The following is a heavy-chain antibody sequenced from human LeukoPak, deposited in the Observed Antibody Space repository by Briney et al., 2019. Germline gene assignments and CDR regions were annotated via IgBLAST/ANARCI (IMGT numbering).Heavy chain of an antibody. CDR3: AREAMVRGVTFDY. D-gene: IGHD3-10*01. Sequence: TGGSLRLSCAASGFTFSDYYMSWIRQAPGKGLEWVSYISRSGSTIYYADSVKGRFTISRDNAKNSLYLQMNSLRAEDTAVYYCAREAMVRGVTFDYWGQGTLVTVSS. J-gene: IGHJ4*02. V-gene: IGHV3-11*04. CDR1: GFTFSDYY. CDR2: ISRSGSTI.